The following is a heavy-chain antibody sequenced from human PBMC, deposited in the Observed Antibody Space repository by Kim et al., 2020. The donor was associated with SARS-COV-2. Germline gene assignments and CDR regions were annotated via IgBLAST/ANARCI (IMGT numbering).Heavy chain of an antibody. CDR1: GFTFGDYA. D-gene: IGHD3-3*01. Sequence: GGSLRLSCTASGFTFGDYAMSWVRQAPGKGLEWVGFIRSKAYGGTTEYAASVKGRFTISRDDSKSIAYLQMNSLKTEDTAVYYCTRDPFLSFWSGAPPDPWGQGTLVTVSS. V-gene: IGHV3-49*04. J-gene: IGHJ5*02. CDR3: TRDPFLSFWSGAPPDP. CDR2: IRSKAYGGTT.